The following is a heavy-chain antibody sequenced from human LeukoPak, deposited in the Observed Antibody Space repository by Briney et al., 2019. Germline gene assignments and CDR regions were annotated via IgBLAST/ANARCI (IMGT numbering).Heavy chain of an antibody. D-gene: IGHD3-3*01. CDR1: GGTFSSYA. V-gene: IGHV1-69*04. J-gene: IGHJ6*02. CDR3: ARVPRGVYTSGGMDV. CDR2: TIPILGIA. Sequence: GASVKVSCKASGGTFSSYAISWVRQAPGQGLEWMGRTIPILGIANYAQKFQGRVTITADKSTSTAYMELSSLRSEDTAVYYCARVPRGVYTSGGMDVWGQGTTVTVSS.